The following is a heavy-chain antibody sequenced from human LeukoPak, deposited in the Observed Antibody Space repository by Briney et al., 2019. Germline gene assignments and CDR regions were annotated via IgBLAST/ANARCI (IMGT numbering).Heavy chain of an antibody. V-gene: IGHV4-61*01. D-gene: IGHD4-23*01. J-gene: IGHJ4*02. Sequence: SETLSLTCTVSGGSVSSGTYYWSWIRQPPGEGLEWIGYIYYSGSTNYNPSLKSRVTISVDTSKNQFSLKLSSVTAADTAVYYCARSGVITVVTGAYFDYWGQGTLVTVSS. CDR3: ARSGVITVVTGAYFDY. CDR2: IYYSGST. CDR1: GGSVSSGTYY.